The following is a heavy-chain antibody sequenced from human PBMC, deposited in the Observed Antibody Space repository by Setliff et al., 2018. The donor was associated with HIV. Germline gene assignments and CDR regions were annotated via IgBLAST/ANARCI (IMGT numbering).Heavy chain of an antibody. CDR3: AKVGLEYSGYDFTFDS. CDR2: TWYDGRTT. D-gene: IGHD5-12*01. J-gene: IGHJ4*01. CDR1: GFTFSSYV. V-gene: IGHV3-30*02. Sequence: GASVKVSCAASGFTFSSYVMHWVRQAPGKGLEWVALTWYDGRTTYYAGSVKGRFTISRDNSRNTLNLQMNTLRAEDTAIYYCAKVGLEYSGYDFTFDSWGQETLVTVSS.